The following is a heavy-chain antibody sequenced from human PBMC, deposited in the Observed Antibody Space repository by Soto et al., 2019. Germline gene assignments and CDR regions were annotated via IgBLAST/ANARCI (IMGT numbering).Heavy chain of an antibody. J-gene: IGHJ5*02. CDR2: ISGNGIST. D-gene: IGHD3-10*01. V-gene: IGHV3-23*01. CDR3: TRDAISMVRETDNWFAP. CDR1: GFTFNNYA. Sequence: GGSLRLSCAASGFTFNNYAMSWVRQAPGKWLEWVSAISGNGISTYYADSVRGRFTISRDNSENTLFLQMNRLRADDTAVYYCTRDAISMVRETDNWFAPWGQRTLVTVSS.